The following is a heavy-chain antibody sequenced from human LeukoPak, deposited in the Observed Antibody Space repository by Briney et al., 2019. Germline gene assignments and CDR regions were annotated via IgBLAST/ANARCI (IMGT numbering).Heavy chain of an antibody. V-gene: IGHV3-11*04. CDR3: ARDYSGYDYFDY. CDR1: GFTFSDYY. Sequence: PGGSLRLSCAASGFTFSDYYMSWIRQAPGKGLEWVSYISSSGSTIYYADSVRGRFTISRDNAKNSLYLQMNSLRAEDTAVCYCARDYSGYDYFDYWGQGTLVTVSS. D-gene: IGHD5-12*01. CDR2: ISSSGSTI. J-gene: IGHJ4*02.